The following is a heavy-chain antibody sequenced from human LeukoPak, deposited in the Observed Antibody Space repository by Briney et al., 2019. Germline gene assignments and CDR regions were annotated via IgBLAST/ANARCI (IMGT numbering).Heavy chain of an antibody. J-gene: IGHJ5*02. CDR1: GGSISSGDYY. V-gene: IGHV4-30-4*01. D-gene: IGHD2-2*01. CDR2: IYYSGST. Sequence: SETLSLTCTVSGGSISSGDYYWSWIRQPPGKGLEWIGYIYYSGSTYYNPSLKSRVTISVDTSKNQFSLKLSSVTAADTAVYYCARGGGVPAARVWNWFDPWGQGTLVTVSS. CDR3: ARGGGVPAARVWNWFDP.